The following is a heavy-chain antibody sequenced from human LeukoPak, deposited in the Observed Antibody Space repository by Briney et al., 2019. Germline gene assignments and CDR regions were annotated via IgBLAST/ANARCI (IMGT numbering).Heavy chain of an antibody. V-gene: IGHV3-23*01. Sequence: GGSLRLSCAASGLTFSSYVMSWVRQAPGKGLEWVSDISGSGASTYYADSVRGRFTISRDNSKNTLHLQMNSLRAEDTAVYYCANDGSGRRSCAPWGQGTLVTVSS. D-gene: IGHD3-10*01. J-gene: IGHJ5*02. CDR1: GLTFSSYV. CDR3: ANDGSGRRSCAP. CDR2: ISGSGAST.